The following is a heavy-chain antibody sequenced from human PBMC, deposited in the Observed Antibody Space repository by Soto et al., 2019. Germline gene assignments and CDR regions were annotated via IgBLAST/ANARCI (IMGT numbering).Heavy chain of an antibody. D-gene: IGHD1-26*01. CDR3: ARGAGFGYYYYHMDL. Sequence: PSETLSLTCTVSGGFVSNISDYWSWVRQPPGKGLEWIGYIYYSGSADYNPSLGSRVTISLDTSKNQFSLKLSSVTTADTAVYYCARGAGFGYYYYHMDLWGHGTTVTVSS. V-gene: IGHV4-61*01. J-gene: IGHJ6*02. CDR2: IYYSGSA. CDR1: GGFVSNISDY.